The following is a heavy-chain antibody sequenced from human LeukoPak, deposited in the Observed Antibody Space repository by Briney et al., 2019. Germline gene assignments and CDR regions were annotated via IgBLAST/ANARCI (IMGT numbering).Heavy chain of an antibody. V-gene: IGHV5-51*01. D-gene: IGHD3-10*01. CDR3: ARITMVRGVIIHKYFDY. CDR1: GCGFTSYW. J-gene: IGHJ4*02. CDR2: IYPGDSDT. Sequence: GESLQISCKGSGCGFTSYWIGWVRRMPGKGVEWMGIIYPGDSDTRYSPSFQGQVTISADKSISTAYLQWSSLKASDTAMYYCARITMVRGVIIHKYFDYWGQGTLVTVSS.